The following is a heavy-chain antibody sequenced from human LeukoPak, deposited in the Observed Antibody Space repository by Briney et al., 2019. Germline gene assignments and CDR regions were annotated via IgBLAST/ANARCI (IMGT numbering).Heavy chain of an antibody. V-gene: IGHV3-53*04. Sequence: GGPLRLSCAASGFTVSSNYMSWVRQAPGKGLEWVSFIYSAGNTYYADFVKGRFTISRHTSKNTLYLQMNSLRAEDTAVYYCARASGYGGSRRWFDPWGQGTLVTVSS. CDR3: ARASGYGGSRRWFDP. J-gene: IGHJ5*02. CDR2: IYSAGNT. CDR1: GFTVSSNY. D-gene: IGHD5-12*01.